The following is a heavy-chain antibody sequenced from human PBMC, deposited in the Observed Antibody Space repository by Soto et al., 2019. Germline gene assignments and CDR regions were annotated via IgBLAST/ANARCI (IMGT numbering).Heavy chain of an antibody. J-gene: IGHJ4*02. CDR2: IYYDGSV. Sequence: QLQLQESGPGLLEPSETLSLTCTVSGGAIRNSIYYWGWIRQPPGKGLEWIGTIYYDGSVAYSPSLKSRVTLSVDTSRNHLSVKINSVPAADTAVYFCARHRIAVAGPLDYWGQGTLVTVSS. CDR1: GGAIRNSIYY. V-gene: IGHV4-39*01. CDR3: ARHRIAVAGPLDY. D-gene: IGHD6-19*01.